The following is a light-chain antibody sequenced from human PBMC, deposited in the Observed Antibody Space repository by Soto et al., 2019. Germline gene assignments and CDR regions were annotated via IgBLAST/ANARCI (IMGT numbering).Light chain of an antibody. CDR1: QSVTRSY. CDR2: GAS. J-gene: IGKJ3*01. Sequence: EDVLTQSTGTLSLSPGERATISCRARQSVTRSYLAWYQQKPGQAPRLLIYGASTRATGIPDRFSASGSGTDCTLTISRREPEDFAVYYCPQLGSAPFTFVPGTKVDIK. CDR3: PQLGSAPFT. V-gene: IGKV3-20*01.